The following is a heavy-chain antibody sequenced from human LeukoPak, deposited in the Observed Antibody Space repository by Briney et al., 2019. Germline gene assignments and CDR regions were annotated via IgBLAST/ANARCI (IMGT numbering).Heavy chain of an antibody. J-gene: IGHJ3*02. CDR3: AKAVVVTATLDDAFDI. D-gene: IGHD2-15*01. CDR1: GFSFSSYA. V-gene: IGHV3-23*01. CDR2: ISGSGHST. Sequence: QPGGSLRLSCAASGFSFSSYAMSWVRQAPGKGLEWVSTISGSGHSTYYADSVKGRFTISRDNSKSTLYLQMNSLRAEDTALYYCAKAVVVTATLDDAFDIWGQGTTVTVSS.